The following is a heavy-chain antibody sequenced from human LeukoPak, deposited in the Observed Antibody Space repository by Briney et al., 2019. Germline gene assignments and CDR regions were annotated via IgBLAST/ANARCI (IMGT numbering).Heavy chain of an antibody. CDR1: GFTFSRYD. V-gene: IGHV3-13*05. Sequence: GGSLRLSCAASGFTFSRYDMHWVRQATGKGLEWVSAIGTVGDPYYPGSVKGRFTISRENAKNSLYLQMNSLRAGDTAVYYCARGFLGDAFDIWGQGTMVTVPS. D-gene: IGHD3-3*01. CDR2: IGTVGDP. J-gene: IGHJ3*02. CDR3: ARGFLGDAFDI.